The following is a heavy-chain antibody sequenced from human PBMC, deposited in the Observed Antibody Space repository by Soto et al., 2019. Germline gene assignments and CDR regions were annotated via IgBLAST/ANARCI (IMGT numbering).Heavy chain of an antibody. CDR1: GFTFSSYA. J-gene: IGHJ4*02. CDR3: ARGIAAAGPSPLAY. CDR2: ISYDGSNK. Sequence: QVQLVESGGGVVQPGRSLRLSCAASGFTFSSYAMHWVRQAPGKGLEWVAVISYDGSNKYYADSVKGRFTISRDNSKNTPYLQMNSLRAEDTAVYYCARGIAAAGPSPLAYWGQGTLVTVSS. V-gene: IGHV3-30-3*01. D-gene: IGHD6-13*01.